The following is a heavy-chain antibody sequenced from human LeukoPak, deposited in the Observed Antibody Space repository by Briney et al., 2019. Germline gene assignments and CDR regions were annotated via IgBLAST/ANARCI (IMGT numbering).Heavy chain of an antibody. CDR1: GYTFTSHF. J-gene: IGHJ3*02. CDR3: ARVKSYYYDTSDKDAFDI. CDR2: INPRGGST. Sequence: GASVKVSCKASGYTFTSHFMHWVRRTPGQGLEWMGIINPRGGSTSYTQKFQGRVTMTRDTSTSTVYMGLSSLRSEDTAVYYCARVKSYYYDTSDKDAFDIWGQGTMVTVSS. V-gene: IGHV1-46*01. D-gene: IGHD3-22*01.